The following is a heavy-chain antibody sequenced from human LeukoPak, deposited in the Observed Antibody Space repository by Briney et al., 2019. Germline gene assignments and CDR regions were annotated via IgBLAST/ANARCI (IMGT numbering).Heavy chain of an antibody. CDR3: ARDPGDRAIDRWFDP. CDR2: IKEDGSEK. V-gene: IGHV3-7*03. CDR1: GFTFSSYW. Sequence: GGSLRLSCGASGFTFSSYWMSWVRQAPGKGLEWVANIKEDGSEKYYVDSVRGRFIISRDNAKNSLYPHMNDLRAEDTAVYYCARDPGDRAIDRWFDPWGQGTLVIVSS. J-gene: IGHJ5*02. D-gene: IGHD5-18*01.